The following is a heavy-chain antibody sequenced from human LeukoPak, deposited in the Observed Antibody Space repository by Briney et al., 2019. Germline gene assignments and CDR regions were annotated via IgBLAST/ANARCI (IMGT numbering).Heavy chain of an antibody. Sequence: PGGSLRLSCAVSGFTFSSYEMKWVRQAPGKGLECVSYIGTTHTTTYYADSVKGRFTISRDNAKNSLYLQMSSLRAEDTAVYYCARSTGTTDYWGQGTLVTVSS. J-gene: IGHJ4*02. CDR1: GFTFSSYE. CDR3: ARSTGTTDY. CDR2: IGTTHTTT. V-gene: IGHV3-48*03. D-gene: IGHD1-1*01.